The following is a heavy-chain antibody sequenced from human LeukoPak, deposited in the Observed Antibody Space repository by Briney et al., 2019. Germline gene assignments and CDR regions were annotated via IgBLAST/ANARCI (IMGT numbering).Heavy chain of an antibody. CDR1: GGSISGSISSYY. CDR2: IYYSGST. Sequence: SETLSLTCTVSGGSISGSISSYYWNWIRQPPGKGLEWIGYIYYSGSTNYNPSLKSRVTISVDTSKNQFSLKMTSVTAADTAVYYCARGGYYGSGNDFRFDPWGQGTLVTVSS. D-gene: IGHD3-10*01. V-gene: IGHV4-61*01. CDR3: ARGGYYGSGNDFRFDP. J-gene: IGHJ5*02.